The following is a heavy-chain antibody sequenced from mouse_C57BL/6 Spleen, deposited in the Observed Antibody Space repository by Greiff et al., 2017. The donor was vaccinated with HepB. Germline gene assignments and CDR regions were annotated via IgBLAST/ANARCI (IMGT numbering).Heavy chain of an antibody. V-gene: IGHV1-50*01. CDR1: GYTFTSYW. Sequence: VQLQQSGAELVKPGASVKLSCKASGYTFTSYWMQWVKQRPGQGLEWIGEIDPSDSYTNYNQKFKGKATLTVDTSSSTAYMQLSSLTSEDSAVYYCAREGNGRSYEYFDYWGQGTTLTVSS. D-gene: IGHD1-1*01. CDR2: IDPSDSYT. CDR3: AREGNGRSYEYFDY. J-gene: IGHJ2*01.